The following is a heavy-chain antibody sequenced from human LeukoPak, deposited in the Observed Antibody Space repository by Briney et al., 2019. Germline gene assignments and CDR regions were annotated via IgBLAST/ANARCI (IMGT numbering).Heavy chain of an antibody. J-gene: IGHJ5*01. CDR1: GFTFDDYA. CDR2: ISWNSGSI. V-gene: IGHV3-9*01. D-gene: IGHD7-27*01. Sequence: GRSLRLSCAASGFTFDDYAMHWVRQAPGKGLEWVSGISWNSGSIGYADSVKGRFTISRDNAKNSLYLQMNSLRAEDTALYYCAKENWAGGWFDSWGQGTLVTVSS. CDR3: AKENWAGGWFDS.